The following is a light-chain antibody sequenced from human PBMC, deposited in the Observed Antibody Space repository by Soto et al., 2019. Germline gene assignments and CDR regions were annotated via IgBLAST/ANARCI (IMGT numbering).Light chain of an antibody. CDR1: QDIRYD. V-gene: IGKV1-6*01. CDR3: LRDYKYPRT. J-gene: IGKJ1*01. Sequence: AIQMTQSPSSLSASVGDRVTITCRASQDIRYDLGWYQHQPGKAPKRLIYAASRLQSGVPSRFSGSGSGTDFTLIISSLQPDDVATYYCLRDYKYPRTLGQGTKVDIQ. CDR2: AAS.